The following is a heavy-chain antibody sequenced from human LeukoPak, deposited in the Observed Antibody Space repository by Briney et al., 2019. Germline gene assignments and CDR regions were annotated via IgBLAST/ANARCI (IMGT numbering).Heavy chain of an antibody. CDR1: GFTFSSYA. V-gene: IGHV3-23*01. CDR3: ARSLIVVVITQSFDY. D-gene: IGHD3-22*01. CDR2: ISGSGGST. J-gene: IGHJ4*02. Sequence: GGSLRLSCAASGFTFSSYAMSWVRQAPGKGLEWVSAISGSGGSTYYADSAKGRFTISRDNSKNSLYLQMNSLRAEDTAVYYCARSLIVVVITQSFDYWGQGTLVTVSS.